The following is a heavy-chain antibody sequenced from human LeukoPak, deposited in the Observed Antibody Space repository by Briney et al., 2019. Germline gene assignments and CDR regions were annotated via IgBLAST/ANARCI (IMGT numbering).Heavy chain of an antibody. CDR3: ARGDYGDYKWRNYYGMDV. CDR2: ISAYNGNT. J-gene: IGHJ6*02. CDR1: GYTFTSYG. V-gene: IGHV1-18*01. D-gene: IGHD4-17*01. Sequence: GASVKVSCKASGYTFTSYGISWVRQAPGQGLEWMGWISAYNGNTNYAQKLQGRVTMTTDTSTSTAYMELRSLRSDDTAVYYCARGDYGDYKWRNYYGMDVWGQGTTVTVSS.